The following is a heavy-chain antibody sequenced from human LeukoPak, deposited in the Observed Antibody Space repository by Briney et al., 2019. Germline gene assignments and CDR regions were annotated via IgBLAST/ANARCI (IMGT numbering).Heavy chain of an antibody. CDR1: GYTFTSYG. CDR3: ARDGPTRIAARPSDY. J-gene: IGHJ4*02. D-gene: IGHD6-6*01. V-gene: IGHV1-18*01. Sequence: ASVKVSCKASGYTFTSYGISWVRQAPGQGLEWMGWISAYNGNTNYAQKLQGRVTMTTDTSTSTAYMELRSLRSDDTAVYYCARDGPTRIAARPSDYWGQGTLVTASS. CDR2: ISAYNGNT.